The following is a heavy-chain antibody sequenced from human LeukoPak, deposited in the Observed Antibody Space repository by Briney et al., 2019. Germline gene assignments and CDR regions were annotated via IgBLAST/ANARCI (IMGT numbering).Heavy chain of an antibody. V-gene: IGHV4-38-2*02. D-gene: IGHD3-3*01. CDR3: ARLGILLRFLERLP. CDR2: IYHSGST. CDR1: SYSISSGYY. Sequence: SETLSLTCTVSSYSISSGYYWGWIRQPPGKGLEWIGSIYHSGSTYYNPSLKSRVTISVDTSKNQFSLKLSSVTAADTAVYYCARLGILLRFLERLPWGQGTLVTVSS. J-gene: IGHJ5*02.